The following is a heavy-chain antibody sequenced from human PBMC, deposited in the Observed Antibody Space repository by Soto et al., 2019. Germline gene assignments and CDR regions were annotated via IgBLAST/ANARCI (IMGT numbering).Heavy chain of an antibody. CDR2: IYYSGNT. CDR1: CGSISSGYYY. J-gene: IGHJ6*02. CDR3: ASSSLCGMDV. Sequence: SETLSLTCSVSCGSISSGYYYWSWIRQPPGKGLEWIGNIYYSGNTYYNPSLKSRLIISIDTSKNQVSLKVGSVTAADTAVYDCASSSLCGMDVWSQWNTGTV. D-gene: IGHD2-2*01. V-gene: IGHV4-30-4*01.